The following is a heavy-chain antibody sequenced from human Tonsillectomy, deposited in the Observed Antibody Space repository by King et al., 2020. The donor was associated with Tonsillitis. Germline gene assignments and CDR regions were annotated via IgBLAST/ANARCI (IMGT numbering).Heavy chain of an antibody. CDR3: ARDTPYSGYAPGWFDP. J-gene: IGHJ5*02. Sequence: VQLQESGPGLVKPSQTLSLTCTVSGGSISSGDYYWSWIRQPPGKGLEWIGYIYYSGNTYYNPSLQSRVTISVDTYKNQFSLNLSSVTAADTAVYYCARDTPYSGYAPGWFDPWGQGTLVTVSS. D-gene: IGHD5-12*01. CDR2: IYYSGNT. V-gene: IGHV4-30-4*01. CDR1: GGSISSGDYY.